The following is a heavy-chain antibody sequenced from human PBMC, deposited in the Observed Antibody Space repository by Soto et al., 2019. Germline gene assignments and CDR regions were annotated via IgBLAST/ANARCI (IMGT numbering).Heavy chain of an antibody. D-gene: IGHD1-26*01. V-gene: IGHV4-34*01. CDR1: GGSFSGYY. CDR3: ARFIGVGATPYYYGIDV. CDR2: INHSGST. J-gene: IGHJ6*02. Sequence: PSETLSLTCAVYGGSFSGYYWSWIRQPPGKGLEWIGEINHSGSTNYNPSLKSRVTISVDTSKNQFSLKLNSVTPEDTAVYYCARFIGVGATPYYYGIDVWGQGTTVTVSS.